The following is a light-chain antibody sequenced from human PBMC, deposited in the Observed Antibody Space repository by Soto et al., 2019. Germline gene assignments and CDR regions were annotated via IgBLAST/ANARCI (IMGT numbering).Light chain of an antibody. CDR2: EAS. CDR1: QDISYY. J-gene: IGKJ5*01. CDR3: QQYDNLPIT. V-gene: IGKV1-33*01. Sequence: DIQLTQTPSSLSASVADRVIIRCQGSQDISYYLNWYHQKPGKAPKLLIYEASNWDTGVPSRFSGRGSGTDFTFTISSLQPEDIATYYSQQYDNLPITFGEGRLL.